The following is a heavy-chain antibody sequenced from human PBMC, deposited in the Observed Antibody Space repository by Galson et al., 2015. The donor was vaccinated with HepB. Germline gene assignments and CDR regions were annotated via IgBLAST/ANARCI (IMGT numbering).Heavy chain of an antibody. CDR3: AKAPGGMATTHDALDI. J-gene: IGHJ3*02. D-gene: IGHD5-12*01. Sequence: SLRLSCAASGFTVSSNYMSWVRQAPGKGLEWVSVIYSGGSTYYADSVKGRFTISRDNSKNTLYLQMNSLRAEDTAVYYCAKAPGGMATTHDALDIWGQGTMVTVSS. V-gene: IGHV3-53*01. CDR1: GFTVSSNY. CDR2: IYSGGST.